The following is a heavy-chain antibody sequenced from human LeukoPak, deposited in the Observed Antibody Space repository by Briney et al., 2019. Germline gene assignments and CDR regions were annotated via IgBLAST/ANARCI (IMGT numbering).Heavy chain of an antibody. CDR3: ASGDSGSYLKVSRNREDFDY. J-gene: IGHJ4*02. V-gene: IGHV1-69*04. Sequence: GASVKVSCKASGGTFSSYAISWVRQAPGQGLEWMGRIIPILGIANYAQKFQGRVTITTDESTSTAYMELSSLRSEDTAVYYCASGDSGSYLKVSRNREDFDYWGQGTLVTVSS. CDR1: GGTFSSYA. D-gene: IGHD1-26*01. CDR2: IIPILGIA.